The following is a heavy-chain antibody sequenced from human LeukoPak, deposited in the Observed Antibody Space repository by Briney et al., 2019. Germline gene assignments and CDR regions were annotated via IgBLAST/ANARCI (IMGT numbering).Heavy chain of an antibody. CDR3: ARVPPYYYDSSGYYHLDY. CDR2: INPNSGGT. CDR1: GYTFTGYY. D-gene: IGHD3-22*01. J-gene: IGHJ4*02. V-gene: IGHV1-2*02. Sequence: ASVKVSCKASGYTFTGYYMHWVRQAPGQGLEWMGWINPNSGGTNYAQKFQGRVTMTRDTSISTAYMGLSRLRSDDTAVYYCARVPPYYYDSSGYYHLDYWGQGTLVTVSS.